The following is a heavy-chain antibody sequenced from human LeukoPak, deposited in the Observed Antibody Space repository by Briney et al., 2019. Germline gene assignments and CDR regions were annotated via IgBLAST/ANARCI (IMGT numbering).Heavy chain of an antibody. CDR3: ARDPLGYCSGSSCYLPFDY. CDR1: GYTFTGYY. CDR2: IIPIFGTA. Sequence: SVKVSCKASGYTFTGYYMHWVRQAPGQGLEWMGGIIPIFGTAIYAQKFQGRVTITADGSTSTTYMELSSLRSEDTAVYYCARDPLGYCSGSSCYLPFDYWGQGTLVTVSS. J-gene: IGHJ4*02. V-gene: IGHV1-69*13. D-gene: IGHD2-15*01.